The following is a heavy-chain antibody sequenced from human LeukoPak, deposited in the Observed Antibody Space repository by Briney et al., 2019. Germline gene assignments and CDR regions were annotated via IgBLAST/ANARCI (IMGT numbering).Heavy chain of an antibody. CDR3: AKASRGYYYYYYMDV. D-gene: IGHD5-12*01. CDR1: GFTFSSYA. Sequence: GGSLRLSCAASGFTFSSYAMSWVRQAPGKGLEWVSAISGSGGSTYYADSVKGRFTISRDKSKNTLYLQMNSLRAEDTAVYYCAKASRGYYYYYYMDVWGKGTTVTVSS. CDR2: ISGSGGST. J-gene: IGHJ6*03. V-gene: IGHV3-23*01.